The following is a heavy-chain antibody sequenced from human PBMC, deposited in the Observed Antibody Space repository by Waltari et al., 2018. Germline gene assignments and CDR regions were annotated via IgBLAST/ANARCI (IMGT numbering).Heavy chain of an antibody. J-gene: IGHJ5*02. CDR2: INHSGST. CDR1: GGSFSGYY. Sequence: QVQLQQWGAGLLKPSETLSLTCAVYGGSFSGYYWSWIRQPPGKGLEWIGEINHSGSTNYNPSLKSRVTISVDTSKNQFSLKLSSVTAADTAVYYCARGPYSSSWVNWFDPWGQGTLVTVSS. CDR3: ARGPYSSSWVNWFDP. D-gene: IGHD6-13*01. V-gene: IGHV4-34*01.